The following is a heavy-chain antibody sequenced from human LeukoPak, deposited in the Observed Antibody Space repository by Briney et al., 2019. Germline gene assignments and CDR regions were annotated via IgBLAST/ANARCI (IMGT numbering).Heavy chain of an antibody. D-gene: IGHD2-15*01. J-gene: IGHJ4*02. Sequence: ASVKVSCKASGYTFTSYGISWVRQAPGQELEWMGWISAYNGNTNYAQKLQGRVTMTTDTSTSTAYMELRSLRSDDTAVYYCARDSRQLLPGSVDYRGQGTLVTVSS. V-gene: IGHV1-18*01. CDR2: ISAYNGNT. CDR3: ARDSRQLLPGSVDY. CDR1: GYTFTSYG.